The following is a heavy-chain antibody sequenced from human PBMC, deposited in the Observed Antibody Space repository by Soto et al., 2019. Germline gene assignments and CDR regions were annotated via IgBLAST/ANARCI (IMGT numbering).Heavy chain of an antibody. CDR2: IFSSDEK. V-gene: IGHV2-26*01. D-gene: IGHD3-10*01. J-gene: IGHJ4*02. CDR1: GFSLSSGGMG. Sequence: QVTLKESGPVLVKPTETLTLTCIVSGFSLSSGGMGVTWIRQPPGKALEWLAYIFSSDEKSYRTSLKSRLTIPKHTDKSQVVLTMTNMDPVDTATYYCARIRREALVRGVSDYWGQGTLVTVSS. CDR3: ARIRREALVRGVSDY.